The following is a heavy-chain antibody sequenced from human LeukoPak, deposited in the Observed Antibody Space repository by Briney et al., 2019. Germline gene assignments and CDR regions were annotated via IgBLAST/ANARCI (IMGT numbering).Heavy chain of an antibody. CDR2: IIPIFGTA. Sequence: ASVKVSCKASGYTFTSYDINWVRQAPGQGLEWMGRIIPIFGTANYAQKFQGRVTITTDESTSTAYMELSSLRSEDTAVYYCARDVGCSSTSCYEGWFDPWGQGTLVTVSS. J-gene: IGHJ5*02. CDR3: ARDVGCSSTSCYEGWFDP. D-gene: IGHD2-2*01. V-gene: IGHV1-69*05. CDR1: GYTFTSYD.